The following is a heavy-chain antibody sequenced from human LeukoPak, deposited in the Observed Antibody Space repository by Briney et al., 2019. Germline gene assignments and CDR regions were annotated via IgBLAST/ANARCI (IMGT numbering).Heavy chain of an antibody. CDR2: TYYRSKWYN. J-gene: IGHJ6*03. CDR1: GDSVSSNSAA. CDR3: ARDRPWVGQDYYYYYMDV. D-gene: IGHD3-10*01. V-gene: IGHV6-1*01. Sequence: SQTLSLTCAISGDSVSSNSAAWNWIRQSPSRGLEWLGRTYYRSKWYNDYAVSVKSRITINPDTSKNQFSLQLNSVTAADTAVYYCARDRPWVGQDYYYYYMDVWGKGTTVTVSS.